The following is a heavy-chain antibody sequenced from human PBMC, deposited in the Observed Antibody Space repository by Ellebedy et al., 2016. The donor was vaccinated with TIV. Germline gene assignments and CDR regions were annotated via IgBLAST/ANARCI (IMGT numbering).Heavy chain of an antibody. V-gene: IGHV3-23*01. CDR1: GFTFSSYA. Sequence: GESLKISXAASGFTFSSYAMTWVRQAPGKGLEWVSGIGDTAHNTYYTDSVKGRFTISRDNSGNTLYLQMNSLRAEDTAVYYCAKGRGSSVIDYNYYGMDVWGQGTTVTVSS. D-gene: IGHD2-21*01. J-gene: IGHJ6*02. CDR2: IGDTAHNT. CDR3: AKGRGSSVIDYNYYGMDV.